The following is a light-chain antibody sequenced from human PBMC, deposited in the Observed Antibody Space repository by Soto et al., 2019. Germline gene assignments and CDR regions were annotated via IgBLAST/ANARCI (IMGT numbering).Light chain of an antibody. CDR2: DVS. Sequence: QSALTQPASVSGSPGQSITISCTGTSSDVGGYNYVSWYQQHPGKAPKLMIYDVSNRPSGVSNRFSGSKSGNTASLTISGLQAEDEADYYCSSYTISSTLVAFGGGTQLTV. J-gene: IGLJ2*01. CDR3: SSYTISSTLVA. V-gene: IGLV2-14*01. CDR1: SSDVGGYNY.